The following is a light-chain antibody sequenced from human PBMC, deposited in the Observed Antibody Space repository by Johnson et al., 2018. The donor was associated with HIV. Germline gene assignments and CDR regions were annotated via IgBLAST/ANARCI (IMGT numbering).Light chain of an antibody. CDR1: DSDIGNNY. V-gene: IGLV1-51*01. CDR2: DNN. Sequence: QSVLTQPPSVSAAPGQKVTISCFGSDSDIGNNYVSWYQQLPGKAPKLLIYDNNKRPSGIPDRFSGSKSGTSATLGITGLQTGDEADYYCGTWDSSLSVYVFGTGTKVTVL. J-gene: IGLJ1*01. CDR3: GTWDSSLSVYV.